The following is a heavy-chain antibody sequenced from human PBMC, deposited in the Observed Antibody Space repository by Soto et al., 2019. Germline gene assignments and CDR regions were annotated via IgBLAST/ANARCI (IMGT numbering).Heavy chain of an antibody. CDR1: GFTFSSYG. D-gene: IGHD2-21*02. Sequence: LSCAASGFTFSSYGIHWVRQAPGKGLEWVAVISYDGRDAYYADSVKGRFTISRDYSKNTVYLQMNNLSAEDTAVYFCAKDRLVYCSGDCYPPSYFDYWGQGALVTVSS. J-gene: IGHJ4*02. V-gene: IGHV3-30*18. CDR3: AKDRLVYCSGDCYPPSYFDY. CDR2: ISYDGRDA.